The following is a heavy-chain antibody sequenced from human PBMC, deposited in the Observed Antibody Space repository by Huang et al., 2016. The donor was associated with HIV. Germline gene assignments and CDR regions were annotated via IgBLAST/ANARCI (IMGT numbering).Heavy chain of an antibody. CDR3: VRGWYIAALPYFDY. V-gene: IGHV1-8*01. J-gene: IGHJ4*02. Sequence: QVQLVQSGAEVRKPGASVKVSCEASGYSFASYDINWVWQATGQGREWMGWMNPNSGNTGYAQKFQGRVTMTRNTSISTAYMELSSLRSEDTAKYFCVRGWYIAALPYFDYWGQGTLVTVSS. CDR1: GYSFASYD. D-gene: IGHD6-6*01. CDR2: MNPNSGNT.